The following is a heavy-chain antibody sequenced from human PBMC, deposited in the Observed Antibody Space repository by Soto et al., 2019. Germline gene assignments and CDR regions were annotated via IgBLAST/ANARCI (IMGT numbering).Heavy chain of an antibody. CDR3: ARAPQISGYYPEYFQH. D-gene: IGHD3-22*01. V-gene: IGHV4-28*03. Sequence: SETLSLTCAVSGYPISSSNWWGWIRQPPGKGLEWIGYIYYSGSTYYNPSLKSRVTMSVDTSKNQFSLKLSSVTAVDTAVYYCARAPQISGYYPEYFQHWGQGTQVTVSS. CDR1: GYPISSSNW. J-gene: IGHJ1*01. CDR2: IYYSGST.